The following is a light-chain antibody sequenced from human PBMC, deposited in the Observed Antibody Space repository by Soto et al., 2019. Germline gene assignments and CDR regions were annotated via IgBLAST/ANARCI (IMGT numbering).Light chain of an antibody. V-gene: IGKV4-1*01. Sequence: DIVMTQSPDSLAVSLGESATISCKSXQSVXYTSNNKNYLAWYQQKAGQTPKXXLYWASTRESGVPDRFSGSGSGTDFTLTISSLQAEDVAVYYCQQYYSTLWTFGQGTKVDIK. CDR3: QQYYSTLWT. CDR2: WAS. J-gene: IGKJ1*01. CDR1: QSVXYTSNNKNY.